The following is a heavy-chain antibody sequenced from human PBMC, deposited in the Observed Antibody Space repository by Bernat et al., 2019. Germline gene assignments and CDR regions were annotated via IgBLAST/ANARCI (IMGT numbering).Heavy chain of an antibody. CDR1: GFSFSSYS. J-gene: IGHJ6*02. Sequence: QVHLVESGGGVVQPGRSLRLSCAASGFSFSSYSMHWVRQAPGKGLEWVSIISHDGSNKYYADSVKGRFTISRDNSKNTVYLQMNSLSAEDTAVYYCARGPDIPATSSFTHGMDVWGQGTTVTVSS. CDR3: ARGPDIPATSSFTHGMDV. V-gene: IGHV3-30-3*01. D-gene: IGHD2-2*01. CDR2: ISHDGSNK.